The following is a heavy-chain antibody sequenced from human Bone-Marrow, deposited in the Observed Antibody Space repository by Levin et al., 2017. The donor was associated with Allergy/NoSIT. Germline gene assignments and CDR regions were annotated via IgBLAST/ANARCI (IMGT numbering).Heavy chain of an antibody. V-gene: IGHV1-69*02. J-gene: IGHJ4*02. Sequence: PEASVKVSCKASGGTFSSYTFSWVRQAPGQGPEWMGRVLPILANPNYAQKFQDRVTITADRSTSTVYLDVNSLTSEDTAVYYCARGDLSGWDIFHDWGQGTLVTVSS. D-gene: IGHD6-25*01. CDR1: GGTFSSYT. CDR2: VLPILANP. CDR3: ARGDLSGWDIFHD.